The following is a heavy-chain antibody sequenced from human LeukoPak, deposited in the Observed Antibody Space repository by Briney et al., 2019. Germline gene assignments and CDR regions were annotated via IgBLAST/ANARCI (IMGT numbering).Heavy chain of an antibody. D-gene: IGHD3-16*01. Sequence: ASVKVSCKASGYTFTSYYIHWVRQAPGQGLEWMGIINPSGGSTSYAQKFQARVTMTRDTSTRTVYMELSSLRSEDTAVYYCARKPFGLGGLDYWGQGTLVTVSS. CDR2: INPSGGST. V-gene: IGHV1-46*01. J-gene: IGHJ4*02. CDR1: GYTFTSYY. CDR3: ARKPFGLGGLDY.